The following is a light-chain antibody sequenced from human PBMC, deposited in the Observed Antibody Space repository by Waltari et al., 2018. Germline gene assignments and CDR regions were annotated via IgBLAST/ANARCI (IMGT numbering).Light chain of an antibody. CDR1: QSRVSHGGSTW. J-gene: IGKJ2*01. CDR2: KVS. V-gene: IGKV2-30*01. Sequence: QSRVSHGGSTWLDWFQQRPGKSPRRLIYKVSSRESGVPSRFSGSGSGTDFTLNISRVEPDDVGVYYCMQYSRYPRTFGEGTKLEI. CDR3: MQYSRYPRT.